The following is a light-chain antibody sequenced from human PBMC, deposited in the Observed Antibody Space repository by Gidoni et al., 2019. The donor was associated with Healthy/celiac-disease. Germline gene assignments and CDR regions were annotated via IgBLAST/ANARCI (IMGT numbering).Light chain of an antibody. CDR1: QSVSRT. V-gene: IGKV3-15*01. CDR3: QQYNNWPPHT. Sequence: EIVMTQSPATLSVSPGESATLSCRASQSVSRTLACYQQKPGQAPRLLIYGASPRATGIPARFSGSGSGTEFTLTISSLQSEDFAVYYCQQYNNWPPHTFGQGTKLEIK. J-gene: IGKJ2*01. CDR2: GAS.